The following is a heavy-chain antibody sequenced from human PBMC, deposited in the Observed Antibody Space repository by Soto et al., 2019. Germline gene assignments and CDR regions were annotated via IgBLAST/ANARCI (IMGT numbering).Heavy chain of an antibody. CDR2: IQPDESEK. CDR1: GFSVRTDW. CDR3: AARGGSYGYFDY. Sequence: EVQLVASGGGLVQPGGSLRLSCEGSGFSVRTDWMSWVRQAPGKGLEWVANIQPDESEKHYVDSVKGRFTISRDDAKNSLYLQMDSLRAEDTAVYYCAARGGSYGYFDYWGQGILVTVSS. V-gene: IGHV3-7*05. D-gene: IGHD1-26*01. J-gene: IGHJ4*02.